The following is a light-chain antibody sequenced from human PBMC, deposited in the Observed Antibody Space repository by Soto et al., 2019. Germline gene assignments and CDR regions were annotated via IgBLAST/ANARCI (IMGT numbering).Light chain of an antibody. Sequence: EIVLTQSPGTLSLSPGESATLSCRAGHSLSSNYLAWYQQNPGQAPRLLIYGTSSRATGIPDRFSGSGSETDFTLTISRLEPEDFGVYYCQQYDASPYTFGQGTKLEIK. CDR1: HSLSSNY. CDR2: GTS. J-gene: IGKJ2*01. CDR3: QQYDASPYT. V-gene: IGKV3-20*01.